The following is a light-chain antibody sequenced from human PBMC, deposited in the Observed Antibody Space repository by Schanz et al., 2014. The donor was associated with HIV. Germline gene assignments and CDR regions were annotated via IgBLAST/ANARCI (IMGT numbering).Light chain of an antibody. CDR3: QQYNSYRYT. Sequence: DIQMTQSPSSLSASVGDRVTITCQASQDISNYLNWYQQKPGKAPKLLIYDASNLETGVPSRFSGSGSGTDFTLTISSLQPDDFATYYCQQYNSYRYTFGQGTKLEIK. J-gene: IGKJ2*01. CDR2: DAS. V-gene: IGKV1-33*01. CDR1: QDISNY.